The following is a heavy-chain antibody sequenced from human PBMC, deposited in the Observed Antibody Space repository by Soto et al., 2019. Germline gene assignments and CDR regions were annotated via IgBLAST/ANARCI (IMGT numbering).Heavy chain of an antibody. V-gene: IGHV4-34*01. CDR2: INHSGST. D-gene: IGHD3-10*01. CDR3: ARVSGIYYYGMDV. CDR1: GGSFSGYY. Sequence: SETLSLTCDVFGGSFSGYYWSWIRQPPGKGLEWIGEINHSGSTNYNPSLKSRVTISVDTSKNQFSLKLSSVTAADTAVYYCARVSGIYYYGMDVWGQGTTVTVSS. J-gene: IGHJ6*02.